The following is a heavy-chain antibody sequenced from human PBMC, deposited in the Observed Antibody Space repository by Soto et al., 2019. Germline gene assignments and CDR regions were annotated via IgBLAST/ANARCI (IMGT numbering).Heavy chain of an antibody. CDR1: GYTFTSYG. CDR2: ISAYNGNT. Sequence: ASVKVSCKASGYTFTSYGISWVRQAPGQGLEWMGWISAYNGNTNYAQKLQGRVTMTTDTSTSTAYMELRSLRSDDTAVYYCARPFLGYSYGGDDAFDIWGQGTMVTVSS. CDR3: ARPFLGYSYGGDDAFDI. J-gene: IGHJ3*02. D-gene: IGHD5-18*01. V-gene: IGHV1-18*01.